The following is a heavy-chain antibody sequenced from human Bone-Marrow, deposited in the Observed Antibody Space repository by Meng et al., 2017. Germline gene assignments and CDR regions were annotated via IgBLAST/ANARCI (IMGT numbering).Heavy chain of an antibody. Sequence: QGRLVPSGAEVKKPGASVKVSCKPSGYNFPDYYIHWVRRAPGQGLEWMGRINPKSGDTHYAQKFQARVTMTGDTSISTAYMELSGLRSDDTAMYYCARDEDISAAGKLFGDYWGQGTLVTVSS. CDR3: ARDEDISAAGKLFGDY. D-gene: IGHD6-25*01. CDR2: INPKSGDT. CDR1: GYNFPDYY. J-gene: IGHJ4*02. V-gene: IGHV1-2*06.